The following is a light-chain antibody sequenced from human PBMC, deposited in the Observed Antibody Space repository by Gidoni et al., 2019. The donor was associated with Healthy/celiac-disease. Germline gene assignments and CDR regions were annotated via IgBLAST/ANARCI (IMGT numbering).Light chain of an antibody. CDR1: QSVSSN. CDR2: GAS. CDR3: QQYNNWPPFSWT. V-gene: IGKV3-15*01. J-gene: IGKJ1*01. Sequence: EIVMTQSPATLSVSPGERATRSCRASQSVSSNLAWYQQKPGQAPRLLIYGASTRATGIPARFSGSGSGTEFTLTISSLQSEDFAVYYCQQYNNWPPFSWTFGQGTKVEIK.